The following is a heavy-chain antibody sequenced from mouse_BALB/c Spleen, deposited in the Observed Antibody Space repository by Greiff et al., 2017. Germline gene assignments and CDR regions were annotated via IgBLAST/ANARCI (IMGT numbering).Heavy chain of an antibody. D-gene: IGHD1-1*01. Sequence: EVMLVESGGGLVKPGGSLKLSCAASGFAFSSYDMSWVRQTPEKRLEWVAYISSGGGSTYYPDTVKGRFTISRDNAKNTLYLQMSSLKSEDTAMYYCARQPDYYGSSPYWYFDVWGAGTTVTVSS. V-gene: IGHV5-12-1*01. CDR3: ARQPDYYGSSPYWYFDV. CDR2: ISSGGGST. CDR1: GFAFSSYD. J-gene: IGHJ1*01.